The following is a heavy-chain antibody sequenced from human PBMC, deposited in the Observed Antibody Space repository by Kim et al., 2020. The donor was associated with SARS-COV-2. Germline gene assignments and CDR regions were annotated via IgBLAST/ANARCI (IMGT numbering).Heavy chain of an antibody. Sequence: YAGSVKGRFTISRDNAKNTMFLQMNSLRVEDTAVYFCARGDFSTGLYRAWGQGTLVTVSS. D-gene: IGHD6-19*01. CDR3: ARGDFSTGLYRA. V-gene: IGHV3-74*01. J-gene: IGHJ5*02.